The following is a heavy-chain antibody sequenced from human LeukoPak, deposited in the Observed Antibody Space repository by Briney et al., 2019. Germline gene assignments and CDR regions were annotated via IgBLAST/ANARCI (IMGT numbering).Heavy chain of an antibody. V-gene: IGHV3-48*03. J-gene: IGHJ4*02. D-gene: IGHD3-16*01. CDR2: ITRSGSTK. Sequence: GGSLRLSCAASGFTFSSYEMNWVRQAPGKGLEWVSYITRSGSTKYYADSVKGRFTISRDNAKNSLYLQMNTLRDEDTAVYYCARAVGPFDYWGQGTLVTVSS. CDR1: GFTFSSYE. CDR3: ARAVGPFDY.